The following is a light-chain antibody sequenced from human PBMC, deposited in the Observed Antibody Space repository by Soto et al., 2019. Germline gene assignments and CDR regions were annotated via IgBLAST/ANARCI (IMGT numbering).Light chain of an antibody. V-gene: IGKV3-11*01. CDR2: DAS. Sequence: IVLTQSPATLSLSPGERATLSCRASQSVRNYLAWYQQKPGQAPRLLIYDASNRATDIPARFSGSGSGTDFILTISSLEPEDFAIYYCEQHSDLITFGQGTRLEI. J-gene: IGKJ5*01. CDR3: EQHSDLIT. CDR1: QSVRNY.